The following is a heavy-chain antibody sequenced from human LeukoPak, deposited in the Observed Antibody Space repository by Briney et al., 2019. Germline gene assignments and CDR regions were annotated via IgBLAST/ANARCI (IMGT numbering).Heavy chain of an antibody. CDR1: GFTVSSNY. CDR3: ARDQYSYAHAAH. V-gene: IGHV3-66*01. Sequence: GGSLRLSCAASGFTVSSNYMSWVRQAPGRGLEWVSVIYSGGTTYYADSVKGRFTISRDNSKNTLHLQMNSLRAEDTAVYYCARDQYSYAHAAHWGQGTLVTVSS. D-gene: IGHD5-18*01. J-gene: IGHJ4*02. CDR2: IYSGGTT.